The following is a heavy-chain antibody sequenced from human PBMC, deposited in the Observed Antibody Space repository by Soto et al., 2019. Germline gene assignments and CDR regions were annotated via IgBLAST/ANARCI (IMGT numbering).Heavy chain of an antibody. D-gene: IGHD3-16*02. Sequence: VQLVESGGGVAQPGRSLRLSCAASGFTFSSYGMHWVRQAPGKGLEWVAVIWYDGSNKYYADSVKGRFTISRDNSKNTLYLQMNSLRAEDTAVYYCARDGGWGSYRYYFDYWGQGTLVTVSS. J-gene: IGHJ4*02. V-gene: IGHV3-30*19. CDR2: IWYDGSNK. CDR1: GFTFSSYG. CDR3: ARDGGWGSYRYYFDY.